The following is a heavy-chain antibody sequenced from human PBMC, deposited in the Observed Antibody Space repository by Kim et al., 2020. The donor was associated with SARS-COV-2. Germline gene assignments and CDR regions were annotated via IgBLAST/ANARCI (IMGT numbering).Heavy chain of an antibody. CDR2: IFYSGST. V-gene: IGHV4-39*01. J-gene: IGHJ4*01. CDR1: GGSISGSTSY. CDR3: ARHVIAEHFDY. D-gene: IGHD6-13*01. Sequence: SETLSLTCTVSGGSISGSTSYWGWIRQPPGKGLEWIGSIFYSGSTYYNPSLRSRVTISVHTSTTQFSLKLNSVTAADTAVYYCARHVIAEHFDYWCHGTLVTVSS.